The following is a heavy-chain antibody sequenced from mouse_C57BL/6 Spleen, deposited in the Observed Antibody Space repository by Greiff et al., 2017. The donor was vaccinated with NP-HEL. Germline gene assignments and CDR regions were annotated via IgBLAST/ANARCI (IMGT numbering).Heavy chain of an antibody. V-gene: IGHV1-82*01. Sequence: QVQLQQSGPELVKPGASVKISCKASGYAFSSSWMNWVKQRPGKGLEWIGRIYPGDGDTNYNGKFKGKATLTADKSSSTAYMQLSSLTSEDSAVYFCARDSLYSNYEDYWGQGTTLTVSS. CDR2: IYPGDGDT. CDR1: GYAFSSSW. CDR3: ARDSLYSNYEDY. J-gene: IGHJ2*01. D-gene: IGHD2-5*01.